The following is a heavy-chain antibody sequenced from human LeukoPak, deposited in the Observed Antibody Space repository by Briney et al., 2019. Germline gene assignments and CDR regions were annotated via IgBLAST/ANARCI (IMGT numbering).Heavy chain of an antibody. CDR1: GFTFNDYY. J-gene: IGHJ4*02. CDR3: ARDRSYANDY. Sequence: GGSLRLSCAASGFTFNDYYMSWIRQAPGKGLEWLSYINIGGTNTHYADSVKGRFTISRDNAKNSLYLQMNSLRAEDTAVYYCARDRSYANDYWGQGTLVTVSS. CDR2: INIGGTNT. V-gene: IGHV3-11*06. D-gene: IGHD1-26*01.